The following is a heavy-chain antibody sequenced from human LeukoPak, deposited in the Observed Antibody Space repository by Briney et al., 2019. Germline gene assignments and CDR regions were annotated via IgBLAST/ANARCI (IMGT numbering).Heavy chain of an antibody. J-gene: IGHJ6*03. CDR3: ARHFDYGSGYYYMDV. D-gene: IGHD3-10*01. Sequence: SETLSLTCTVSGGSISSSSYYWGWIRQPPGKGLEWIGSIYYSGSTYYNPSLKSRVTISVDTSKNQFSLKLSSVTAADTAVYYCARHFDYGSGYYYMDVWGKGTTVTISS. CDR1: GGSISSSSYY. CDR2: IYYSGST. V-gene: IGHV4-39*01.